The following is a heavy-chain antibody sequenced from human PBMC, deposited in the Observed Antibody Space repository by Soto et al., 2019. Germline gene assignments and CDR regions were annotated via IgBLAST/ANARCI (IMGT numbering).Heavy chain of an antibody. CDR1: GYMFTGYY. V-gene: IGHV1-2*02. D-gene: IGHD5-12*01. CDR2: INTDSGGT. Sequence: QVQLVQSGAEEKKPGDSVKVYCKASGYMFTGYYIQWVRQAPGQVLEWMGWINTDSGGTNYQEKFQGRVTMTMDTSIITAYEEMRSLRSDDTAVYDCTRKVATFNLVCWGQRTLVSGSS. J-gene: IGHJ4*02. CDR3: TRKVATFNLVC.